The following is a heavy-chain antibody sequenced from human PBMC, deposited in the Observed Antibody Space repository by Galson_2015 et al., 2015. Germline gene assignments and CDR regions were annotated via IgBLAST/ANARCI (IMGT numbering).Heavy chain of an antibody. CDR3: AKVAGVAVAGTDDY. J-gene: IGHJ4*02. CDR1: GFTFSNYA. Sequence: SLRLSCAASGFTFSNYAMSWVRQAPGKGLEWVSGISGSGDSTYYADSVKGRFTISRDNSKNTLYLQMNSLRAEDTAVYYCAKVAGVAVAGTDDYWGQGTLVTVSS. CDR2: ISGSGDST. D-gene: IGHD6-19*01. V-gene: IGHV3-23*01.